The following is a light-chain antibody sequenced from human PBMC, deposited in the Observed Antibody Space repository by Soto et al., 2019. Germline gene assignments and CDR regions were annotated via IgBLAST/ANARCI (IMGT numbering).Light chain of an antibody. CDR2: DAS. J-gene: IGKJ1*01. CDR1: QSVSSY. V-gene: IGKV3-11*01. CDR3: QQRSNWPTWT. Sequence: EIVLKHSPATLSLSPCGRATLSPSASQSVSSYLAWYQQKPGQAPRLLIYDASNRATGIPARFSGSGSGTDFTLTISSLEPEDFAVYYCQQRSNWPTWTFGQGTKVDIK.